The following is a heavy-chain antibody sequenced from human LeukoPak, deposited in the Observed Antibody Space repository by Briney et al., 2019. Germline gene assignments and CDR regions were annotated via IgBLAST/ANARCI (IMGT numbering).Heavy chain of an antibody. CDR1: GFTFSSYA. CDR3: ARDKRAFDWLFSFDY. D-gene: IGHD3-9*01. V-gene: IGHV3-30*04. J-gene: IGHJ4*02. Sequence: GRSLRLSCAASGFTFSSYAMHWVRQAPGKGLEWVAVISYDGSNKYYADSVKGRFTISRDNSKNTLYLQMNSLRAEDTAAYYCARDKRAFDWLFSFDYWGQGTLVTVSS. CDR2: ISYDGSNK.